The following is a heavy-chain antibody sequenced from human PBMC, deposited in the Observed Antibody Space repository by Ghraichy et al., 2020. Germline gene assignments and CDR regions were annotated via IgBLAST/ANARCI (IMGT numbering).Heavy chain of an antibody. D-gene: IGHD5-24*01. J-gene: IGHJ4*02. CDR1: GFSFSYSW. V-gene: IGHV3-74*01. CDR2: INRDGSSI. CDR3: ARVAQDGYNLLDK. Sequence: GGSLRLSCAASGFSFSYSWMHWVRQAPGKGLVWVSRINRDGSSINYADSVKGRFTISRDNAKNTLYLEMNSLRAEDTAVYYCARVAQDGYNLLDKWGQGTLVTVSS.